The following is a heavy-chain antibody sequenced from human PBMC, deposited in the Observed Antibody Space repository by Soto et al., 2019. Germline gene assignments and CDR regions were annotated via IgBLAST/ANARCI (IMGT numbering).Heavy chain of an antibody. Sequence: EVQLLESGGGLVQPGGSLRLSCAASGFTFSTYAMSWVRQAPGKGLEWVSAISGSGGSTHYADSVKGRFTISRDNSKNTLYLQMNSLRAEDTAVYYCAKRCLVRVVAAFDYWGQGTLVTVSS. J-gene: IGHJ4*02. CDR3: AKRCLVRVVAAFDY. D-gene: IGHD2-15*01. CDR1: GFTFSTYA. V-gene: IGHV3-23*01. CDR2: ISGSGGST.